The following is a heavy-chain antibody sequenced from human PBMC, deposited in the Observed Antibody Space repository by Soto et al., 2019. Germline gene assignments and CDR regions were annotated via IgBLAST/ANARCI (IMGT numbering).Heavy chain of an antibody. J-gene: IGHJ4*02. V-gene: IGHV3-30-3*01. CDR3: ARGPSSLTRFDY. Sequence: PGGSLRLGCAASGFTVSSYAMHWVRQAPGKGLEWVAVISYDGSNKYYADSVKGRFTISRDNSKNTLYLQMNSLRAEDTAVYYCARGPSSLTRFDYWGQGTLVTVSS. CDR1: GFTVSSYA. CDR2: ISYDGSNK. D-gene: IGHD2-2*01.